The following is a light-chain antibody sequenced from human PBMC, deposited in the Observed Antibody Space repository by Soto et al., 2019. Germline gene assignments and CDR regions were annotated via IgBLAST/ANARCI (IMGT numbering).Light chain of an antibody. Sequence: DIQMTQSPSILSASVGESVTITCGASQTIDSWVAWYQQKPGKAPKVLIYAAYSLQNGVPSRVSGSGSGTDFTLTISSLQPEDWATDCCQQSYSTPRTFGQGTKVDI. J-gene: IGKJ1*01. CDR1: QTIDSW. CDR3: QQSYSTPRT. V-gene: IGKV1-39*01. CDR2: AAY.